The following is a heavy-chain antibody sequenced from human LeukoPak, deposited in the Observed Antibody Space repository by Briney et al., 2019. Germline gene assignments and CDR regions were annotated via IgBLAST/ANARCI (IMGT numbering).Heavy chain of an antibody. CDR2: ISSSSSYI. CDR3: ARAAVGATWCNWFDP. CDR1: GFTFSSYS. J-gene: IGHJ5*02. D-gene: IGHD1-26*01. V-gene: IGHV3-21*01. Sequence: WGSLTLSCAASGFTFSSYSMNWVRQAPGKGLEGVSSISSSSSYIYYADSVKGRFTISSDNAKNSLYLQMNSLRAEDTAVYYCARAAVGATWCNWFDPWGQGTLVTVSS.